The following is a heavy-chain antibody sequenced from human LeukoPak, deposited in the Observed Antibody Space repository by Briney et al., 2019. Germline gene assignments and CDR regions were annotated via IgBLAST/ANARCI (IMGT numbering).Heavy chain of an antibody. CDR3: ARGVVIAPQTFDY. V-gene: IGHV4-59*01. CDR1: GGSISSYY. D-gene: IGHD2-21*01. CDR2: IYYSGST. Sequence: PSETLSLTCTVSGGSISSYYWSWIRQPPGKGLEWIGYIYYSGSTNYNPSLKSRVTISVDTSKNQFSLKLRPVTAADTAVYYCARGVVIAPQTFDYWGQGTLVTVSS. J-gene: IGHJ4*02.